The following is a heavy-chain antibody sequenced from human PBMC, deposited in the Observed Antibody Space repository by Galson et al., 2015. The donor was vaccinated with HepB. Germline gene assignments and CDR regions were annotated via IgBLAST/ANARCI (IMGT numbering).Heavy chain of an antibody. CDR2: ISYDGSNK. D-gene: IGHD6-13*01. V-gene: IGHV3-30*04. Sequence: SLRLSCAASGFTFSSYAMHWVRQAPGKGLEWVAVISYDGSNKYYADSVKGRFTISRDNSKNTLYLQMNSLRAEDTAVYYCAREEAVIAAAGVDYWGQGTLVTVSS. CDR1: GFTFSSYA. J-gene: IGHJ4*02. CDR3: AREEAVIAAAGVDY.